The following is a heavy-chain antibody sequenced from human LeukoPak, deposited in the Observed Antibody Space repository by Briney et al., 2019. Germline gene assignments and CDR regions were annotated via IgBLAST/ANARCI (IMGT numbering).Heavy chain of an antibody. Sequence: GGSLRLSCAASGFTFDDYAMHWVRQAPGKGLEWVSGISWNSGSIGYADSVKGRFTISRDNAKNSLYLQMNSLRAEDTAVYYCAKFRRDIVVVPAAYFDYWGQGTLVTVSS. J-gene: IGHJ4*02. CDR1: GFTFDDYA. CDR3: AKFRRDIVVVPAAYFDY. D-gene: IGHD2-2*01. CDR2: ISWNSGSI. V-gene: IGHV3-9*01.